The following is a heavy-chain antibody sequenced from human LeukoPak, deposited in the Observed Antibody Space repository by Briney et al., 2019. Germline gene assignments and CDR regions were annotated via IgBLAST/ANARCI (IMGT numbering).Heavy chain of an antibody. V-gene: IGHV4-59*08. Sequence: SETLSLTCTVSVGSLSNYYWSWIRQPPGKGLEWIGYIYYTGSTNYNPSLKSRVTILVGMYKNKFSLKLRSGTAAGTAVYYCARHWVRGVIGSWFDPWGQGALVTVSS. CDR2: IYYTGST. J-gene: IGHJ5*02. D-gene: IGHD3-10*01. CDR3: ARHWVRGVIGSWFDP. CDR1: VGSLSNYY.